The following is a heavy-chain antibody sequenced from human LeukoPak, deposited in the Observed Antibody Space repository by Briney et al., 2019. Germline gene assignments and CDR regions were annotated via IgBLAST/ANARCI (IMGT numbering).Heavy chain of an antibody. J-gene: IGHJ3*02. CDR1: GGSFSGYY. CDR3: ARVGLYGGDAFDI. Sequence: SETLSLTCAVYGGSFSGYYWSWIRQPPGKGLEWIGEINHSGSTNYNPSLKSRVTISVDTSKNQFSLKLSSVTAADTAVYYCARVGLYGGDAFDIWGQGTMVTVSS. D-gene: IGHD4-23*01. CDR2: INHSGST. V-gene: IGHV4-34*01.